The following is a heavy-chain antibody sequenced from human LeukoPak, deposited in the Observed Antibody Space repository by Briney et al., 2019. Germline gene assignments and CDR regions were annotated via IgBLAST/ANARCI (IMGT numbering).Heavy chain of an antibody. D-gene: IGHD3-10*01. V-gene: IGHV1-69*01. J-gene: IGHJ6*04. CDR2: IIPIFGTA. Sequence: ASVKVSCKASGGTLSSYAISWVRQAPGQGLEWMGGIIPIFGTANYAQKFQGRVTITADESTSTAYMELSSLRSEDTAVYYCARAMVRGVIIKSRALYGMDVWGKGTTVTVSS. CDR3: ARAMVRGVIIKSRALYGMDV. CDR1: GGTLSSYA.